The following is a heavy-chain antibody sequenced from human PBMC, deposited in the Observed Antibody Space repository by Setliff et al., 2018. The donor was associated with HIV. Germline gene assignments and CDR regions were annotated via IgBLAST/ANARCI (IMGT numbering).Heavy chain of an antibody. CDR3: ARVRLYNTALDS. D-gene: IGHD3-3*01. CDR1: GFTFSSYA. Sequence: GGSLRLSCAASGFTFSSYAMSWVRQAPGKGLEWVSTINSNGGSTYYADSVKGRFAVSRDDFQNTLYLQMSALRVEDTAIYYCARVRLYNTALDSWGQGTLVTVSS. V-gene: IGHV3-23*01. J-gene: IGHJ1*01. CDR2: INSNGGST.